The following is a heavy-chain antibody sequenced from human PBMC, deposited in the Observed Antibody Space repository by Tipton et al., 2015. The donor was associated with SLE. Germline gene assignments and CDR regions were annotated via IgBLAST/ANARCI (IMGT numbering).Heavy chain of an antibody. CDR2: INAGNGNT. J-gene: IGHJ4*02. CDR1: GYTFTTYT. CDR3: ARDSGAAAAFDY. Sequence: QSGAEAKKPGASVKVSCKASGYTFTTYTMHWVRQAPGQRLEWMGRINAGNGNTKYSQKFQDRVTITRDTSASTAYMELSSLGSEDAVVYYCARDSGAAAAFDYWGLGTLVTVSS. V-gene: IGHV1-3*01. D-gene: IGHD6-13*01.